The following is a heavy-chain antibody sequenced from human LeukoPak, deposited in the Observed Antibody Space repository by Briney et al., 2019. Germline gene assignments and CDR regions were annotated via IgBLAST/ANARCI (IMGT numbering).Heavy chain of an antibody. CDR1: GFTFSSYG. J-gene: IGHJ3*02. Sequence: PGRSLRLSCAVSGFTFSSYGMHWVRQAPGKGLEWVAVVWYDGSNKYYADSMKGRFTISRDNSKNTLYLQMNSLRAEDTAVYYCARDLGQWLAPDAFDIWGQGTMVTVSS. D-gene: IGHD6-19*01. CDR3: ARDLGQWLAPDAFDI. V-gene: IGHV3-33*01. CDR2: VWYDGSNK.